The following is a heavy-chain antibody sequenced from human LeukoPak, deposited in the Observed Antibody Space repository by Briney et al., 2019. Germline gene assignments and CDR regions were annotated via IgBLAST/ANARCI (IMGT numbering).Heavy chain of an antibody. CDR2: MNPNSGNT. D-gene: IGHD1-14*01. V-gene: IGHV1-8*01. CDR1: GYTFTSSD. J-gene: IGHJ4*02. Sequence: GASVKVSCKASGYTFTSSDLNWVRQATGQGLEWMGWMNPNSGNTGYAQKFQGRVTMTRNTSISTAYMELSSLGSEDTAVYYCARQQTGSLDSWGQGTLVTVSS. CDR3: ARQQTGSLDS.